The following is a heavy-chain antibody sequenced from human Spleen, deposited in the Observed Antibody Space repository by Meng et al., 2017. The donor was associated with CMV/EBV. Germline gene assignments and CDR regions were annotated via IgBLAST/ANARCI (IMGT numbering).Heavy chain of an antibody. Sequence: LSFEASGFTFNTYWMSWVRQAPGKGVEWVANIKEDGSEKYYVDSVKGRFTIFRDNAKNSLYLQMNSLRAEDTAVYFCARGQGGFDYWGQGTLVTVSS. J-gene: IGHJ4*02. D-gene: IGHD3-16*01. V-gene: IGHV3-7*04. CDR2: IKEDGSEK. CDR3: ARGQGGFDY. CDR1: GFTFNTYW.